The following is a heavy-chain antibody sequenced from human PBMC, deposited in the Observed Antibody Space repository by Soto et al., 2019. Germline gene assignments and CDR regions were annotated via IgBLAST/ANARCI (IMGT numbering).Heavy chain of an antibody. CDR3: ARDQGRDGYKGLDY. V-gene: IGHV1-2*02. CDR1: GYTFTGYY. J-gene: IGHJ4*02. CDR2: INPNSGGT. Sequence: ASVKVSCKASGYTFTGYYMHWVRQAPGQGLEWMGWINPNSGGTKYSQKFQGRVTITRDTSASTAYMELSSLRSEDTAVYYCARDQGRDGYKGLDYWGQGTLVTVSS. D-gene: IGHD5-12*01.